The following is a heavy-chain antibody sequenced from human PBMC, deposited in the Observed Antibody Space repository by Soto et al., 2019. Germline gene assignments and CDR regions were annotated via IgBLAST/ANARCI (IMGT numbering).Heavy chain of an antibody. V-gene: IGHV3-23*01. CDR1: GFTFSSYA. CDR2: ISGSGGST. D-gene: IGHD6-13*01. J-gene: IGHJ4*02. CDR3: AKENGDSSSWFEFDY. Sequence: EVQLLESGGGLVQPGGSLRLSCAASGFTFSSYAMSWVRQAPGKGLEWVSAISGSGGSTYYADSVKGRFTISRDNSYNTLYLKMNSLIAEDTAVYYCAKENGDSSSWFEFDYWGQGTLVTVSS.